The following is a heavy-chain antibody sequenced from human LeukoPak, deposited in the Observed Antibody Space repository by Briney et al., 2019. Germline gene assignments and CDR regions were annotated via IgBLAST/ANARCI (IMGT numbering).Heavy chain of an antibody. Sequence: GGSLRLSCTASGFTFSDYAMSWARQAPGKGLEWVSGISSSGSGGNTYYADFVKGRFTISRDSSKNTLFLQMNTLRAEDTAIYYCAKDRTVGASYWCFDLWGRGTLVTVSS. CDR1: GFTFSDYA. CDR3: AKDRTVGASYWCFDL. CDR2: ISSSGSGGNT. V-gene: IGHV3-23*01. J-gene: IGHJ2*01. D-gene: IGHD1-26*01.